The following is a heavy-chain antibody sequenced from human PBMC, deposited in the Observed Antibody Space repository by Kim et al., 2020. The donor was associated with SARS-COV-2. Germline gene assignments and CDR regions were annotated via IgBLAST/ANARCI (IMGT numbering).Heavy chain of an antibody. D-gene: IGHD1-26*01. CDR2: ISGDGRKT. CDR3: AKWEGDRTCYYYHCLDV. Sequence: GGSLRLSCAASGFSFDDHAMHWVRQAPGKGLEWVSLISGDGRKTYYAGAVRSRFTIYRDNTKNSLYLQMNSLRNEDTALYYCAKWEGDRTCYYYHCLDVWARGTTVPLSS. CDR1: GFSFDDHA. V-gene: IGHV3-43*02. J-gene: IGHJ6*02.